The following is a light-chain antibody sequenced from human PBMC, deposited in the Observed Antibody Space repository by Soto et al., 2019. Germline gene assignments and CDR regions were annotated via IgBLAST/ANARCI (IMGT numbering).Light chain of an antibody. CDR2: RVS. J-gene: IGKJ3*01. CDR3: MQAVYWPFT. Sequence: VLTQSPLLLPVTLGQPASIPCTSSQSLVYSDGQTYLSWFQQRPGQSPRRLIYRVSNRDTGVPVRFSASGSGTDFTLKISRVEAEDVAVYFCMQAVYWPFTFGPGTKVDIK. CDR1: QSLVYSDGQTY. V-gene: IGKV2-30*01.